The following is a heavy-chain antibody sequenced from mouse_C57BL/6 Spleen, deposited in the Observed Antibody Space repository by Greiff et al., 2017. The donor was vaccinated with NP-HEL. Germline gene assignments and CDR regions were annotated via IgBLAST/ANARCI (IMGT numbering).Heavy chain of an antibody. CDR2: IYPGSGNT. V-gene: IGHV1-76*01. Sequence: QVQLKESGAELVRPGASVKLSCKASGYTFTDYYINWVKQRPGQGLEWIARIYPGSGNTYYNEKFKGKATLTAEKSSSTAYMQLSSLTSEDSAVYFCARDDYDGRRFAYWGQGTLVTVSA. CDR1: GYTFTDYY. CDR3: ARDDYDGRRFAY. J-gene: IGHJ3*01. D-gene: IGHD2-4*01.